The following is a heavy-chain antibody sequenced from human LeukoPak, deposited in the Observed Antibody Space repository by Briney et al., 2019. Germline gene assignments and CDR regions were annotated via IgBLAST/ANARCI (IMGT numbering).Heavy chain of an antibody. CDR2: IYWRGRT. CDR3: ARHRSTYDQDYFFGY. CDR1: GGSISSTSYY. V-gene: IGHV4-39*01. Sequence: SETLSLTCTVSGGSISSTSYYWGWIRQPPGKGLEWIGSIYWRGRTYYNPSLKSRVTISVDTSKNQFSLKVSSVTAADTAVYYCARHRSTYDQDYFFGYWGQGTLVAVSS. J-gene: IGHJ4*02. D-gene: IGHD5-12*01.